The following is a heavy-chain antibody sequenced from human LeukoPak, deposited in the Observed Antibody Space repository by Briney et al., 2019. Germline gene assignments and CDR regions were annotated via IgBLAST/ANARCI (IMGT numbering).Heavy chain of an antibody. J-gene: IGHJ6*03. Sequence: ASVKVSCKASGYTFTNFYMHWVRQAPGQGLEWMGMINPNDGSASYAQRLRGRVTMTRDTSTSTFYMELSTLRYEDTAIYYCARGSYYYMDVWGKGTTVTISS. CDR3: ARGSYYYMDV. CDR2: INPNDGSA. CDR1: GYTFTNFY. V-gene: IGHV1-46*04.